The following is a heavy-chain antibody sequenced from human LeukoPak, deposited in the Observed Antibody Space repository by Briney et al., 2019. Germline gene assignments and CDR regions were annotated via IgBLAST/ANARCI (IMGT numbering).Heavy chain of an antibody. CDR3: AIMVTIAGVDH. J-gene: IGHJ4*02. Sequence: GGSLRLSCAASGFTFSGYWMHWFRQAPGKGLVWVSRINRDATITNYADSVKGRFSISRDNAKNTLYLQMNNLGGEDTAVYYCAIMVTIAGVDHWGQGTLVTVSS. V-gene: IGHV3-74*01. D-gene: IGHD5-12*01. CDR2: INRDATIT. CDR1: GFTFSGYW.